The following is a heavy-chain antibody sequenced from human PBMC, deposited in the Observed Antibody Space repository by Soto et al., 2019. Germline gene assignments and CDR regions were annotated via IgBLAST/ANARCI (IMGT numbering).Heavy chain of an antibody. CDR2: IIPIFGTA. Sequence: SSLKVSCKSSGGPFSSYAISWVRQAPGQGLEWMGGIIPIFGTANYAQKFQGRVTITADESTSTAYMELSSLRSEDTAVYYCARVTAPTVTKYYFDYWGQGTLVTVSS. V-gene: IGHV1-69*13. CDR3: ARVTAPTVTKYYFDY. D-gene: IGHD4-4*01. J-gene: IGHJ4*02. CDR1: GGPFSSYA.